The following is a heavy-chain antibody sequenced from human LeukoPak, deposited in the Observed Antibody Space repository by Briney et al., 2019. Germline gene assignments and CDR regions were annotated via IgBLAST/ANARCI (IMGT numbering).Heavy chain of an antibody. J-gene: IGHJ6*03. Sequence: GGSLRLSCAASGFTVSSNYMSWVRQAPGKGLEWVSVIYSGGSTYYADSVKGRFTISRDNSKNTLYLQMNSLRAEDTAVYYCARGGQGGSSYYYYYMDVWGKGTTVTISS. CDR1: GFTVSSNY. CDR3: ARGGQGGSSYYYYYMDV. D-gene: IGHD1-26*01. V-gene: IGHV3-53*01. CDR2: IYSGGST.